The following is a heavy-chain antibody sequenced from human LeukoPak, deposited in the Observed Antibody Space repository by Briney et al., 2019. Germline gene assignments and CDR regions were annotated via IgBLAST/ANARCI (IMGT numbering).Heavy chain of an antibody. CDR3: VRDRPNYHESNGHYYNRDGDH. CDR1: GFTFNIYA. D-gene: IGHD3-22*01. Sequence: GGSLRLSCAASGFTFNIYAMSWVRLAPGKGLQWVARMCGSAGCTFYSDSVKGRFTISRDNSKNTLYLQMNSLRAGDTAIYYCVRDRPNYHESNGHYYNRDGDHWGQGTLVTVSS. J-gene: IGHJ5*02. CDR2: MCGSAGCT. V-gene: IGHV3-23*01.